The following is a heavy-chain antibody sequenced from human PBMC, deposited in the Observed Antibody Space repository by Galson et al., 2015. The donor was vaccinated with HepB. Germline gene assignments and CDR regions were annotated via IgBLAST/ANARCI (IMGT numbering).Heavy chain of an antibody. CDR1: GGSISSGGSY. D-gene: IGHD2-21*01. J-gene: IGHJ4*02. Sequence: LSLTCTVSGGSISSGGSYWSWIRQHPGKGLEWIGYIYYSGSTYYNPSLKSRVTISVDTSKNQFSLNLSSVTAADTAVFYCARDRGGYLYFDYWGQGTLVTVSS. CDR2: IYYSGST. CDR3: ARDRGGYLYFDY. V-gene: IGHV4-31*03.